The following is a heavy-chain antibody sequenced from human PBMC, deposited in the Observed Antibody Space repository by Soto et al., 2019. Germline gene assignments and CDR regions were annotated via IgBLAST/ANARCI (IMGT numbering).Heavy chain of an antibody. CDR3: ARAPIDYDLLTGPDYYYGMDV. CDR2: IIPIFGTA. Sequence: QVQLVQSGAEVKKPGSSVKVSCKASGGTFSSYAISWVRQAPGQGLEWMGGIIPIFGTANYAQKFQGRVTITADDSPSTAYLELSSLRSEDTAVYYCARAPIDYDLLTGPDYYYGMDVWGQGTTVTVSS. D-gene: IGHD3-9*01. J-gene: IGHJ6*02. CDR1: GGTFSSYA. V-gene: IGHV1-69*12.